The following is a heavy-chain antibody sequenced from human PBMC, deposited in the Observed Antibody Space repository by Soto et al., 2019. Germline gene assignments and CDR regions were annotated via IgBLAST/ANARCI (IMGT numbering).Heavy chain of an antibody. Sequence: GWSLRLSCAASGFMFSNYAMHWVRQAPGKGLEWVAFISYDGTNKYFADSVKGRFTISRDNSKNTLYLQMNGLRAEDTAVYYCARAPLGDLHYFDYWGQGTLVTVSS. J-gene: IGHJ4*02. CDR2: ISYDGTNK. D-gene: IGHD4-17*01. CDR3: ARAPLGDLHYFDY. CDR1: GFMFSNYA. V-gene: IGHV3-30-3*01.